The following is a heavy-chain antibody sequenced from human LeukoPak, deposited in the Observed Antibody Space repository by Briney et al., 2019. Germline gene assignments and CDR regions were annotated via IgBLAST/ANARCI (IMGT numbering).Heavy chain of an antibody. D-gene: IGHD6-19*01. J-gene: IGHJ4*02. Sequence: PGVSLRLSCAASGFTFSSYWMHWVRQAPGKGLVWVSRINSDGSSTSYADSVKGRFTISRDNAKNTLYLQMNSLRAEDTAVYYCARGLYSSGWYYFDCWGQGTLVTVSS. CDR1: GFTFSSYW. CDR2: INSDGSST. CDR3: ARGLYSSGWYYFDC. V-gene: IGHV3-74*01.